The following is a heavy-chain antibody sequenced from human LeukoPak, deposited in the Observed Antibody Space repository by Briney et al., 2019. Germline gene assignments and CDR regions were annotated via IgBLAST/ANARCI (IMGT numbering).Heavy chain of an antibody. CDR1: GGSFSGYY. CDR2: INHSGST. D-gene: IGHD6-13*01. J-gene: IGHJ2*01. CDR3: ARDRDHLAAAGVNWYFDL. V-gene: IGHV4-34*01. Sequence: SETLSLTCAVYGGSFSGYYWNWIRQPPGKGLEWIGEINHSGSTNYNPSLKSRVTISADASKNQFSLKLSSVTAADTAVYYCARDRDHLAAAGVNWYFDLWGRGTLVTVSS.